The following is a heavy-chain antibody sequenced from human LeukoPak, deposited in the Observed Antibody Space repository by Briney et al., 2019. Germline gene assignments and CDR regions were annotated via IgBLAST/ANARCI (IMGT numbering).Heavy chain of an antibody. CDR2: ISDNGENT. D-gene: IGHD6-6*01. CDR1: GFTFSSYA. V-gene: IGHV3-30*04. Sequence: PGRSLRLSCAASGFTFSSYAMHWVRQARGKGLEWVSLISDNGENTYYADSVKGRFTISRDNSNNTLYLQMTSLRAEDTAVYYCAKDPYSSSSWVYWGQGTLVTVSS. CDR3: AKDPYSSSSWVY. J-gene: IGHJ4*02.